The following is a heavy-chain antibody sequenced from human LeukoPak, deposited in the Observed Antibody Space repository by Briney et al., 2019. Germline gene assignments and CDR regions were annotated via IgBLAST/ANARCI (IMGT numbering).Heavy chain of an antibody. D-gene: IGHD3-10*01. CDR1: GGSISDYY. CDR2: IYTSGST. V-gene: IGHV4-4*07. Sequence: PSETLSLTCSVSGGSISDYYWTWIRQPAGKGLEWIGRIYTSGSTNYNPSLKSRVTMSVDTSKNQFSLKLSSVTAADTAVYYCARVPLYGSGSYSLDYWGQGTLVTVSS. CDR3: ARVPLYGSGSYSLDY. J-gene: IGHJ4*02.